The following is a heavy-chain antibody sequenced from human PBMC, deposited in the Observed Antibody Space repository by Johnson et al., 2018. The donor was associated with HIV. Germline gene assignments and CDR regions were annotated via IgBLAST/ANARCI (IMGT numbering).Heavy chain of an antibody. J-gene: IGHJ3*02. CDR2: ISYDGTNT. D-gene: IGHD4-23*01. V-gene: IGHV3-30*04. Sequence: QVQLVEYGGGLIQPGWSLRLSCAASGFTFSSYVIHWVRQAPGKGLEWVAFISYDGTNTYYADSVKGRFTISRDNSKNTLYLQMNSLRAEDTAVYYCARSSTVVTPHDIWGQGTMVTVSS. CDR3: ARSSTVVTPHDI. CDR1: GFTFSSYV.